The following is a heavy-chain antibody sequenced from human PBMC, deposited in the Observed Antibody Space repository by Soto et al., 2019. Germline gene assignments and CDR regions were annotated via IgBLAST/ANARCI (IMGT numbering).Heavy chain of an antibody. Sequence: AGATLVNPTETLTLTCTGIGFSLSNARMGVSWIRQPPGKALEWLAHIFSNDEKSYSTSLKSRLTIPKDTSKSQVVLTMTNMDPVDTATYYCASSRGYCSGGSFYYLFPADYWGQGTLVTVSS. J-gene: IGHJ4*02. CDR1: GFSLSNARMG. V-gene: IGHV2-26*01. CDR3: ASSRGYCSGGSFYYLFPADY. CDR2: IFSNDEK. D-gene: IGHD2-15*01.